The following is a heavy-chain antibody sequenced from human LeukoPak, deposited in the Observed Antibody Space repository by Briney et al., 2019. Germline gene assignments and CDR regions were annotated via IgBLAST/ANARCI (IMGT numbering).Heavy chain of an antibody. CDR3: ARQQEVWNQLLHFDY. CDR1: GGSISSSSYY. V-gene: IGHV4-39*01. Sequence: SETLSLTCTVSGGSISSSSYYWGWIRQPPGKGLEWIGSIYYSGSTYYNPSLKSRVTISVDTSKNQFSLKLSSVTAADTAVYYCARQQEVWNQLLHFDYWGQGTLVTVSS. CDR2: IYYSGST. J-gene: IGHJ4*02. D-gene: IGHD2-2*01.